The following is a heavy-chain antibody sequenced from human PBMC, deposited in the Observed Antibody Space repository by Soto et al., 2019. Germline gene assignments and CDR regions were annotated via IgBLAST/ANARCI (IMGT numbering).Heavy chain of an antibody. Sequence: AVKVSCKASGCSFSSYAISWVRQAPGQGLEWMGGIIPIFGTANYAQKFQGRVTITADESTSTAYMELSSLRSEDTAVYYCARAKDWNDRYYFDYWGQRTLVTVSS. D-gene: IGHD1-1*01. CDR3: ARAKDWNDRYYFDY. J-gene: IGHJ4*02. CDR1: GCSFSSYA. V-gene: IGHV1-69*13. CDR2: IIPIFGTA.